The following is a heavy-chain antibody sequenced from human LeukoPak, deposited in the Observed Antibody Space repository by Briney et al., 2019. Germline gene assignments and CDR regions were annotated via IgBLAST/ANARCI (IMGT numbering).Heavy chain of an antibody. J-gene: IGHJ4*02. CDR3: AKVGSGSGSYLHYFAY. V-gene: IGHV3-30*02. CDR1: GFTFSSYG. Sequence: GGSLRLSCAASGFTFSSYGMHWVRQAPGKGLGWVAFIRYDGSNKYYADSVKGRFTISRDNSKNTLYPQMHSLRAEDTAVYYCAKVGSGSGSYLHYFAYWGQGTLVTVSS. D-gene: IGHD3-10*01. CDR2: IRYDGSNK.